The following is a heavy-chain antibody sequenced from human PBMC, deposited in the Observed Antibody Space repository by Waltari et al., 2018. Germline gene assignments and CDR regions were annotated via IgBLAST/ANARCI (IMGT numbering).Heavy chain of an antibody. Sequence: QVQLVQSGAEVKKPGASVKVSCKASGYTFTGYYMHWVRQAPGQGLEWMGWVNPSSGGTNYAQKFQGRVTMTRDTSISTAYMGLGRLRSDDTAVYYWARGFGGDIVVVPAAGDVWGQGTTVTVSS. CDR1: GYTFTGYY. J-gene: IGHJ6*02. D-gene: IGHD2-2*01. CDR2: VNPSSGGT. V-gene: IGHV1-2*02. CDR3: ARGFGGDIVVVPAAGDV.